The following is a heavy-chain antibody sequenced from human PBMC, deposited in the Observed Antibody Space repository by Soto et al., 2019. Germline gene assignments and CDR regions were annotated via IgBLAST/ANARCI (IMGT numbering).Heavy chain of an antibody. J-gene: IGHJ6*02. Sequence: QVQLVESGGGVVQPGRSLRLSCAASGFTFSSYGMHWVRQAPGKGLEWVAVISYDGTNKYYADSVKGRFTISRDNSKNTLYLQRNSLRAEDTAVYYCAKDLLRHGRAYGMDVWGQGTTVTVSS. CDR1: GFTFSSYG. CDR3: AKDLLRHGRAYGMDV. CDR2: ISYDGTNK. V-gene: IGHV3-30*18.